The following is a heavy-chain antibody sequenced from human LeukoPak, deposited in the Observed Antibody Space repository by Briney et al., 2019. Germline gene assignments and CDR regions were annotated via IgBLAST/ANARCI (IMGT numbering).Heavy chain of an antibody. Sequence: GASVKVSCKASGYTFTSYDINWVRQATGQGLEWMGWMNPNSGNTGYAQKFQGRVTMTRNTSISTAYMELSSLRSEDTAVYYCASMVLYDILTGYYRETAFDIWGQGTMVTVSS. CDR1: GYTFTSYD. D-gene: IGHD3-9*01. V-gene: IGHV1-8*01. J-gene: IGHJ3*02. CDR2: MNPNSGNT. CDR3: ASMVLYDILTGYYRETAFDI.